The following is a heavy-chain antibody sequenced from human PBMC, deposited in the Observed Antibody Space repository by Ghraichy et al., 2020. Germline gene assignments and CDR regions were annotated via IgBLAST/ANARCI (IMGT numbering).Heavy chain of an antibody. CDR1: GGSISSSSYY. Sequence: SQTLSLTCTVSGGSISSSSYYWGWIRQPPGKGLEWIGSIYYSGSTYYNPSLKSRVTISVDTSKNQFSLKLSSVTAADTAVYYCARQAYSNYYYYYGMDVWGQGTTVTVSS. CDR2: IYYSGST. V-gene: IGHV4-39*01. CDR3: ARQAYSNYYYYYGMDV. D-gene: IGHD4-11*01. J-gene: IGHJ6*02.